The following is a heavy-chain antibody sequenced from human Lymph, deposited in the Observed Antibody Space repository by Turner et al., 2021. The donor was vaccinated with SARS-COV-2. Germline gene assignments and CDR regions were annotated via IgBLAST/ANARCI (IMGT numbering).Heavy chain of an antibody. J-gene: IGHJ4*02. CDR2: ITFTSSYI. D-gene: IGHD2-21*02. V-gene: IGHV3-21*01. CDR1: GFTFSSYS. Sequence: EVQLVESGGGLVKPGGSLRLSCAASGFTFSSYSMNWVRQAPGKGLEWVSSITFTSSYIDYADSVKGRFTISRDNAKNSLYLQMTSLRAEDTAVYYCARGPPDFPYYFDYWGQGTLVTVSS. CDR3: ARGPPDFPYYFDY.